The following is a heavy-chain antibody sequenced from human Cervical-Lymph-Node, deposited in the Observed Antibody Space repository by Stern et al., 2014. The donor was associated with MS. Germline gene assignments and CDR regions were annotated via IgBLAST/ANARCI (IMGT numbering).Heavy chain of an antibody. CDR2: INPGGGST. CDR1: GYTFTSYY. V-gene: IGHV1-46*01. D-gene: IGHD1-1*01. CDR3: ARGTGTRRDHSADY. Sequence: QDQLVQSGAEVKKPGASVKVSCKASGYTFTSYYMHWVRQAPGQGLEWMGIINPGGGSTSYAQKFQGRVTMTRDTSTTTVHMELSSLRSEDTAVYYGARGTGTRRDHSADYWGQGTLVTVSS. J-gene: IGHJ4*02.